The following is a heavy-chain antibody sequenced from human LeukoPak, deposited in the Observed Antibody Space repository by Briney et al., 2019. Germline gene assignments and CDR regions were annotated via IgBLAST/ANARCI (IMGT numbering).Heavy chain of an antibody. V-gene: IGHV4-30-2*01. D-gene: IGHD4-17*01. CDR1: GGSISSGGYS. CDR3: AMTTTVTTSYYYGMDV. Sequence: PSQTLSLTCAVSGGSISSGGYSWSWLRQPPGKGLAWIGYIYHSGSTYYNPSLKSRVTISVDRSKNQFSLKLSSVTAADTAVYYCAMTTTVTTSYYYGMDVWGKGTTVTVSS. J-gene: IGHJ6*04. CDR2: IYHSGST.